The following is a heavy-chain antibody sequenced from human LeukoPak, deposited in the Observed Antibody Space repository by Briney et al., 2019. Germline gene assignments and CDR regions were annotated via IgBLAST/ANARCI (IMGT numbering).Heavy chain of an antibody. CDR2: IDSNTGDT. D-gene: IGHD1-26*01. V-gene: IGHV1-2*02. J-gene: IGHJ4*02. CDR3: AGGRSITEKYTGRYFHDY. CDR1: GYTFTAYY. Sequence: ASVKVSCKASGYTFTAYYLHWVRQAPGQGLEWMGWIDSNTGDTKYTQKFQGRVSMTRDTSFNTAYMELSGLTSDDTAVYYCAGGRSITEKYTGRYFHDYWGQGSLVTVSS.